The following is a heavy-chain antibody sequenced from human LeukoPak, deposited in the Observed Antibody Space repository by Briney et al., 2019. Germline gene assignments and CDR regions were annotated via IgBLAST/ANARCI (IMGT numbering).Heavy chain of an antibody. Sequence: ASVKVSCKASGYTFTSYGISWVRQAPGQGLEWMGWISAYNGNTNHAQKLQGRVTMTTDTSTSTAYMELRSLRSDDTAVYYCARAGQGYYYDTSAYYYDYWGQGTLVTVSS. CDR1: GYTFTSYG. CDR2: ISAYNGNT. D-gene: IGHD3-22*01. J-gene: IGHJ4*02. CDR3: ARAGQGYYYDTSAYYYDY. V-gene: IGHV1-18*01.